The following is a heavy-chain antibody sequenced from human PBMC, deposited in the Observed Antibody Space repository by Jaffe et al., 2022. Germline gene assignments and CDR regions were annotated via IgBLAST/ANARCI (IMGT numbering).Heavy chain of an antibody. Sequence: EVQLVESGGGLVQPGRSLRLSCAASGFTFDDYAMHWVRQAPGKGLEWVSGISWNSGSIGYADSVKGRFTISRDNAKNSLYLQMNSLRAEDTALYYCAKDQLGYCSGGSCYFDYWGQGTLVTVSS. CDR3: AKDQLGYCSGGSCYFDY. CDR2: ISWNSGSI. D-gene: IGHD2-15*01. J-gene: IGHJ4*02. CDR1: GFTFDDYA. V-gene: IGHV3-9*01.